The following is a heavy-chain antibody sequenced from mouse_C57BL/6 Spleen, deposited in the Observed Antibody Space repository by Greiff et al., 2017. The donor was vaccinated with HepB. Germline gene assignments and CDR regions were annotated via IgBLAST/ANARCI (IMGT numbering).Heavy chain of an antibody. J-gene: IGHJ3*01. D-gene: IGHD2-3*01. CDR1: GYTFTDYE. Sequence: QVQLQQSGAELVRPGASVTLSCKASGYTFTDYEMHWVKQTHVHGLEWIGAIDPETGGTAYNQKFKGKAILTADKSSSTAYMELRSLTSEDSAFYYCTRDDGYYVGFADWGQGTLVTVSA. V-gene: IGHV1-15*01. CDR3: TRDDGYYVGFAD. CDR2: IDPETGGT.